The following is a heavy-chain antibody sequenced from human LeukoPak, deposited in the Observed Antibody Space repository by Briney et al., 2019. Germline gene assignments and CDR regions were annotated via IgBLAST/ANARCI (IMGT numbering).Heavy chain of an antibody. J-gene: IGHJ4*02. Sequence: PGGSLRLSCAASGFTFSNAWMNWVRQAPGKGLEWVANIKQDGSEKNYVDSVKGRFTISRDNAKNSLYLQMNSLRAEDTAVYYCRVFAETADYWGPGTLVTVSS. CDR2: IKQDGSEK. CDR3: RVFAETADY. V-gene: IGHV3-7*01. D-gene: IGHD1-1*01. CDR1: GFTFSNAW.